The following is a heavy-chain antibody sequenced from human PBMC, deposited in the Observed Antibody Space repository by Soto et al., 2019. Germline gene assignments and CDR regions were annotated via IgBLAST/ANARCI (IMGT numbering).Heavy chain of an antibody. V-gene: IGHV3-64D*06. J-gene: IGHJ6*02. CDR3: GKGVGATVRYGMDD. CDR2: ISSNGGST. CDR1: GFTFSSYA. D-gene: IGHD1-26*01. Sequence: PGGSLRLSCSASGFTFSSYAMHWVRQAPGKGLEYVSAISSNGGSTYYADSVKGRFTISRDNSKNTLYLQMSSLRAEDTAVYYCGKGVGATVRYGMDDWGQGTTVTVYS.